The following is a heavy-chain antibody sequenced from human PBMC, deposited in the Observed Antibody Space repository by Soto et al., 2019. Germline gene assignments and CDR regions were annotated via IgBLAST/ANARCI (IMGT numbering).Heavy chain of an antibody. J-gene: IGHJ3*02. CDR2: ISDGGDLT. V-gene: IGHV3-23*01. Sequence: VQLLESGGGLAQPGGSLRLSCAASGFAFSSHPISWVRQAPEKGLEWVAGISDGGDLTYNADSVRGRFTISRDNSRNTLYLQMNSLRAEDTAVYYCARRVIGSSRAFDIWGQGTMVTVSS. CDR1: GFAFSSHP. CDR3: ARRVIGSSRAFDI. D-gene: IGHD3-10*01.